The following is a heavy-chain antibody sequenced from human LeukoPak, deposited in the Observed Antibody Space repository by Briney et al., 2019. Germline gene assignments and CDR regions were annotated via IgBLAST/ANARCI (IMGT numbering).Heavy chain of an antibody. CDR1: GFTLSNYW. Sequence: PGGSLRLSCAASGFTLSNYWMHWVRQAPGKGLVWVSRINSDGSSTSCADSVKGRFTISRDNAKNTLYLQMNSLRAEDTAVYYCTRVISGYTYDGLDYWGQGTLVTVSS. J-gene: IGHJ4*02. CDR2: INSDGSST. CDR3: TRVISGYTYDGLDY. D-gene: IGHD5-18*01. V-gene: IGHV3-74*01.